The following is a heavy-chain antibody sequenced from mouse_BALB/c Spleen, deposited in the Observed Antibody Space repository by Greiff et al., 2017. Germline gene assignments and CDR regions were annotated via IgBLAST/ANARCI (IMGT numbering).Heavy chain of an antibody. J-gene: IGHJ4*01. CDR3: ARWDGYYAMDY. CDR2: INPSTGYT. D-gene: IGHD2-3*01. V-gene: IGHV1-7*01. CDR1: GYTFTSYW. Sequence: VQLQQSGAELAKPGASVKMSCKASGYTFTSYWMHWVKQRPGQGLEWIGYINPSTGYTEYNQKFKDKATLTADKSSSTAYMQLSSLTSEDSAVYYCARWDGYYAMDYWGQGTSVTVSS.